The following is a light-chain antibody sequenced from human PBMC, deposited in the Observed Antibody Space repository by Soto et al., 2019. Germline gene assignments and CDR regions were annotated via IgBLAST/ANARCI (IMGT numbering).Light chain of an antibody. CDR3: QQYKNWPL. V-gene: IGKV3-15*01. J-gene: IGKJ5*01. Sequence: IMLTQSPATLSVSPGEGVTLSCRTSHSVNSHVAWYQQKPGQAPRLLLYGASTRATGIPVRFSGSGFGTEFTLTISSLQSEDFAVYYCQQYKNWPLFGQGTRLEIK. CDR1: HSVNSH. CDR2: GAS.